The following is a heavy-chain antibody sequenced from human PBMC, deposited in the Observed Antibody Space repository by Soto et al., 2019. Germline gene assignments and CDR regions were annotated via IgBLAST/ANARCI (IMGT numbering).Heavy chain of an antibody. Sequence: ASVKVSCKASGSIFSANYIHWVRQAPGQGLEWLGWINPHSGATNYAQKFLGRVTRSAETSASTAYMDLARLKSADTAVDYCVRAHALGFSNWFYPWGRRTLVTGSS. J-gene: IGHJ5*02. CDR2: INPHSGAT. CDR3: VRAHALGFSNWFYP. CDR1: GSIFSANY. V-gene: IGHV1-2*02. D-gene: IGHD3-16*01.